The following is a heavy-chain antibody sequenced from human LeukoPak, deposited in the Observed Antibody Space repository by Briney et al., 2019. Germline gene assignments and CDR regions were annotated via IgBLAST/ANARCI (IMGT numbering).Heavy chain of an antibody. V-gene: IGHV1-69*05. D-gene: IGHD6-13*01. CDR2: IIPIFGTA. CDR1: GGTFSSYA. CDR3: ARERPPGDSSNWFLEGYFDI. Sequence: SVKVSCKASGGTFSSYAITWVRQAPGQGLEWMGRIIPIFGTANYVQKFQGRVTITTDESTSTAYMELSTLRSDDTAVYYCARERPPGDSSNWFLEGYFDIWGQGTLVTVSS. J-gene: IGHJ4*02.